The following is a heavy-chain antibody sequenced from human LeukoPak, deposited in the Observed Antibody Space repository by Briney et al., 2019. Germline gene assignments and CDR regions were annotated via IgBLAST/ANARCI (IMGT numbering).Heavy chain of an antibody. CDR2: IIPIFGTA. D-gene: IGHD3-22*01. V-gene: IGHV1-69*13. Sequence: SVKVSCKASGGTFSSYAISWVRQAPGQGFEWMGGIIPIFGTANYAQKFQGRVTITADESTSTAYMELSSLRSEDTAVYYCARDRRGVYDSSGYYPSFDYWGQGTLVTVSS. CDR1: GGTFSSYA. J-gene: IGHJ4*02. CDR3: ARDRRGVYDSSGYYPSFDY.